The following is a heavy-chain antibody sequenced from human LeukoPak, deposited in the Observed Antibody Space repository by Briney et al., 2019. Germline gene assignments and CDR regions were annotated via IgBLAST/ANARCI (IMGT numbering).Heavy chain of an antibody. D-gene: IGHD3-3*01. CDR2: IYSGGST. V-gene: IGHV3-53*01. CDR1: GFTVSSNY. CDR3: ARAPTEYYDFWSGYPPGMDV. Sequence: GGSLRLSCAASGFTVSSNYMSWVRQAPGKGLEWVSVIYSGGSTYYADSVKGRFTISRDNSKNTLCLQMNSLRAEDTAVYYCARAPTEYYDFWSGYPPGMDVWGKGTTVTVSS. J-gene: IGHJ6*04.